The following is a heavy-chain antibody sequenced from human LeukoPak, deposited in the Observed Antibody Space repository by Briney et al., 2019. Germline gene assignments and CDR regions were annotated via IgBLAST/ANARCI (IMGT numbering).Heavy chain of an antibody. V-gene: IGHV1-69*13. CDR1: GGTFSSYA. CDR2: IIPIFGTA. CDR3: ATNPHSGGYYPKYYFDY. D-gene: IGHD3-3*01. J-gene: IGHJ4*02. Sequence: GASVKVSCKASGGTFSSYAISWVRQAPGQGLEWMGGIIPIFGTANYAQKFQGRVTITADESTSTAYMELSSLRSEDTAVYYCATNPHSGGYYPKYYFDYWGQGTLVTVSS.